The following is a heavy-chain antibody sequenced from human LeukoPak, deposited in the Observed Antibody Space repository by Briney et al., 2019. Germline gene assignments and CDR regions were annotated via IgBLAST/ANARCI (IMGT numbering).Heavy chain of an antibody. Sequence: SETLSLTCAVYGGSFSGYYWSWTRQPPGKGLEWIGEINHSGSTNYNPSLKSRVTISVDTSKNQFSLKLSSVTAADTAVYYCARGRVGARVRAPYYFDYWGQGTLVTVSS. J-gene: IGHJ4*02. CDR1: GGSFSGYY. CDR2: INHSGST. CDR3: ARGRVGARVRAPYYFDY. D-gene: IGHD1-26*01. V-gene: IGHV4-34*01.